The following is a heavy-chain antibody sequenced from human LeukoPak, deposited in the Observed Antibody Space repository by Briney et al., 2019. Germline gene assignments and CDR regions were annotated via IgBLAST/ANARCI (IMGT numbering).Heavy chain of an antibody. D-gene: IGHD3-3*01. V-gene: IGHV1-2*02. J-gene: IGHJ6*02. Sequence: ASVKVSCKASGYTFTGYYMHWVRRAPGQGLEWMGWINPNSGGTNYAQKFQGRVTMTRDTSISTAYMELSRLRSDDTAVYYCARADYDFWSGYWSYYGMDVWGQGTTVTVSS. CDR3: ARADYDFWSGYWSYYGMDV. CDR2: INPNSGGT. CDR1: GYTFTGYY.